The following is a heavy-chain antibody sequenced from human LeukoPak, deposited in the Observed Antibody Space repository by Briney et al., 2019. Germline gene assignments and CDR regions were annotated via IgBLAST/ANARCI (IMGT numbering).Heavy chain of an antibody. V-gene: IGHV1-69*04. J-gene: IGHJ5*02. CDR1: EGTFSSYT. D-gene: IGHD3-10*01. CDR3: ARDRSRGSYNWFDP. CDR2: IIPILGIA. Sequence: SVKVSCKASEGTFSSYTISWVRQAPGQGLEWMGRIIPILGIANYAQKFQGRVTITADKSTSTAYMELSSLRSEDTAVYYCARDRSRGSYNWFDPWGQGTLVTVSS.